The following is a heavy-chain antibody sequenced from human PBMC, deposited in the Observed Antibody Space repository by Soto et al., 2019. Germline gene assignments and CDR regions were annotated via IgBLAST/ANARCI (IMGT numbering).Heavy chain of an antibody. CDR2: ISYDGSNK. J-gene: IGHJ2*01. V-gene: IGHV3-30*18. CDR1: GFTFSSYG. CDR3: AKDGGYGGNSWYFDL. D-gene: IGHD2-21*01. Sequence: QVQLVESGGGVVQPGRSQRLSCAASGFTFSSYGMHWVRQAPGKGLEWVAGISYDGSNKYYADSVKGRFTISRDNSKNTLYLQMNSLRAEDTAVYYCAKDGGYGGNSWYFDLWGRGTLVTVSS.